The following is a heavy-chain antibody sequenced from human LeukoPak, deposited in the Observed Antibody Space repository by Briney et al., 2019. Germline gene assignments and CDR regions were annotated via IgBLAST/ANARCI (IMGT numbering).Heavy chain of an antibody. CDR1: GGTFSIYA. J-gene: IGHJ4*02. CDR2: IIPIFGTA. V-gene: IGHV1-69*05. D-gene: IGHD5-18*01. Sequence: ASVTVSFTASGGTFSIYAISWVRQAPGQGLEWMGGIIPIFGTANYAQKFQGRVTMTRDTSTSTVYMELSSLRSEDTAVYYCARHPRAAYSYGYEYWGQGTLVTVSS. CDR3: ARHPRAAYSYGYEY.